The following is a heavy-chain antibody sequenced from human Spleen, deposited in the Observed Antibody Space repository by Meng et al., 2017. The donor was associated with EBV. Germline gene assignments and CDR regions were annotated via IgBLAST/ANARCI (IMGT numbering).Heavy chain of an antibody. CDR3: ATHGSGSYRWFDP. CDR2: KNPSGSP. CDR1: GASFSGNY. D-gene: IGHD3-10*01. Sequence: QVQLQQWGAGLLKPSETLSLTCAVSGASFSGNYWSWIRQPPGKGLEWIGEKNPSGSPTYNPSLKSRVTISLDTSKNQLSLKLRSVTAADTAVYYCATHGSGSYRWFDPWGQGTLGTVSA. V-gene: IGHV4-34*01. J-gene: IGHJ5*02.